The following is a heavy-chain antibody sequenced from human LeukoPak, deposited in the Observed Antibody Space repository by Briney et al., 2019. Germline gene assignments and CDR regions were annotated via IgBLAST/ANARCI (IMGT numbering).Heavy chain of an antibody. CDR1: GFTFTTFW. D-gene: IGHD6-13*01. Sequence: PGGSLRLSCVASGFTFTTFWMTWVRQAPGKGLEWVANIRLDGSVTFYGDSVKGRFTISRDNAKNSVFLQMNSLRAEDTAVYYCATSEDTAGGPYWGQGALVTVSS. CDR3: ATSEDTAGGPY. J-gene: IGHJ4*02. CDR2: IRLDGSVT. V-gene: IGHV3-7*01.